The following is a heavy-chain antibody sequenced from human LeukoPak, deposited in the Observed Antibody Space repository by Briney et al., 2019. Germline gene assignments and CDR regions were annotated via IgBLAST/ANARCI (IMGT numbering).Heavy chain of an antibody. CDR2: IYPGDSDT. Sequence: GESLKISCKGSGYSFTSYWIGWVRQMPGKGLEWMGIIYPGDSDTRYSPSFQDQATISADKSISTAYLQWSSLKASDTAMYYCARREYDFWSGTIKYWGQGTLVTVSS. CDR1: GYSFTSYW. V-gene: IGHV5-51*01. D-gene: IGHD3-3*01. J-gene: IGHJ4*02. CDR3: ARREYDFWSGTIKY.